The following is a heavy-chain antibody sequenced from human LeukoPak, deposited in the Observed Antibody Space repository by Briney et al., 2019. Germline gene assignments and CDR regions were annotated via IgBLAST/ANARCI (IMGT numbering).Heavy chain of an antibody. Sequence: ASVKVSCKASGYTFTSYGISWVRQSPGQGLEWMGWISAYNGNTNYAQKLQGRVTMTTDTSTSTAYMELRSLRSDDTAVYYCARDHIAVAGNAAFDIWGQRTMVTVSS. D-gene: IGHD6-19*01. J-gene: IGHJ3*02. V-gene: IGHV1-18*01. CDR3: ARDHIAVAGNAAFDI. CDR2: ISAYNGNT. CDR1: GYTFTSYG.